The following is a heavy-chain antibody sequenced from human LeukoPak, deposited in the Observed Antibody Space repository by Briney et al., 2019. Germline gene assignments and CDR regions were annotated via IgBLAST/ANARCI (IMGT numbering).Heavy chain of an antibody. Sequence: GGSLRLSFAASGFTFSGYWMHWVRQPPGKGLVWVSRINSDGSMTNYADSVKGRFTISRDNANTLYLQMNGLRAEDTAVYYCVRGTAFWNGVDYWGQGTLVTVSS. V-gene: IGHV3-74*01. CDR2: INSDGSMT. CDR1: GFTFSGYW. J-gene: IGHJ4*02. CDR3: VRGTAFWNGVDY. D-gene: IGHD3-3*01.